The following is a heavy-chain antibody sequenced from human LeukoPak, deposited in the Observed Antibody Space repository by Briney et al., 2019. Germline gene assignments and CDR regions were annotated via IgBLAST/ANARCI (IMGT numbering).Heavy chain of an antibody. J-gene: IGHJ4*02. D-gene: IGHD2-8*02. V-gene: IGHV1-2*06. CDR1: GYTFTGYY. CDR2: INPNSGGT. Sequence: ASVKVSCKASGYTFTGYYMHWVRQAPGHGLEWMGRINPNSGGTNYAQKFQGRVTTTRNTSISTGYMELSRLRSDDTAVYYCARDLLVDYWGQGTLVTVSS. CDR3: ARDLLVDY.